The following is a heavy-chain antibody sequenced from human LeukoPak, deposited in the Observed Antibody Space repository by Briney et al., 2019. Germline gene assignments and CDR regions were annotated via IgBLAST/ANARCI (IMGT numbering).Heavy chain of an antibody. Sequence: SETLSLTCAVYGGSFSGYYWSWIRQPPGKGLEWIGEINHSGSANYNPSLKSRVTISVDTPKNQFSLKLSSVTAADTAVYYCARARWLQPRFDYWGQGTLVTVSS. V-gene: IGHV4-34*01. J-gene: IGHJ4*02. CDR2: INHSGSA. CDR3: ARARWLQPRFDY. CDR1: GGSFSGYY. D-gene: IGHD5-24*01.